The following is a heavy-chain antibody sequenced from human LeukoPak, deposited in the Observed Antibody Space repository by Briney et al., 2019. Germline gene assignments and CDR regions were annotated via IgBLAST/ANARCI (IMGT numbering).Heavy chain of an antibody. D-gene: IGHD2-2*01. CDR1: GFTFSSYG. CDR3: AKIPAAMLQYYYYMDV. J-gene: IGHJ6*03. CDR2: ISGSGGST. Sequence: PGGSLRLSCAASGFTFSSYGMSWVRQAPGKGLEWVSAISGSGGSTYYADSVKGRFTISRDNSKNTLYLQMNSLRAEDTAVYYCAKIPAAMLQYYYYMDVWGKGTTVTVSS. V-gene: IGHV3-23*01.